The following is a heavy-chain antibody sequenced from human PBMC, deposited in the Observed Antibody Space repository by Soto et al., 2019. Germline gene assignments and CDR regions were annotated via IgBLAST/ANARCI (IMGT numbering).Heavy chain of an antibody. V-gene: IGHV1-46*01. CDR3: AMMTAIVVVPAAQEYFQH. J-gene: IGHJ1*01. D-gene: IGHD2-2*01. Sequence: ASVKVSCKASGYTFTSYYMHWVRQAPGQGLEWMGMINPSGGNTTYAQKLQGRVTMTRDTSASTAYMELSSLRSEDTAVYYCAMMTAIVVVPAAQEYFQHWGQGTLVTVSS. CDR1: GYTFTSYY. CDR2: INPSGGNT.